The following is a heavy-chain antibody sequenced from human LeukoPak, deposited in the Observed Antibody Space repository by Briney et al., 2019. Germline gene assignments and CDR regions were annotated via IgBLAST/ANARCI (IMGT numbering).Heavy chain of an antibody. V-gene: IGHV4-61*02. CDR2: IYTSGST. D-gene: IGHD3-3*01. J-gene: IGHJ3*01. CDR1: GGSISSGSYY. CDR3: GRANADFWSGYYRTDALDL. Sequence: PSETLSLTCTVSGGSISSGSYYWSWIRQPAGKGLEWIGCIYTSGSTNYNPSLKSRVTISVDTSKNQFSLKLSSVTAADPAVYYCGRANADFWSGYYRTDALDLWGQGTMVTVSS.